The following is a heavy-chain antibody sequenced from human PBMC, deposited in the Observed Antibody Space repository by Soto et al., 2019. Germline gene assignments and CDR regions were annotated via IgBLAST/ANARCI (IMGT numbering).Heavy chain of an antibody. Sequence: PGGSLRLSCAASGFTFSSYAMSWVRQAPGKGLEWVSSISSSSSYIYYADSVKGRFTISRDNAKNSLYLQMNSLRAEDTAVYYCARRIAVAGIHFDYWGQGTLVTVSS. J-gene: IGHJ4*02. CDR1: GFTFSSYA. CDR3: ARRIAVAGIHFDY. CDR2: ISSSSSYI. V-gene: IGHV3-21*01. D-gene: IGHD6-19*01.